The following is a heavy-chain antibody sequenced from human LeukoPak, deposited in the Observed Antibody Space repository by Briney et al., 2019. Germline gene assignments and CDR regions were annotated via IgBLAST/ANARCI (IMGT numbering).Heavy chain of an antibody. CDR2: IFPSGTT. CDR3: AREGGGFDY. D-gene: IGHD3-16*01. CDR1: GGSISTYS. J-gene: IGHJ4*02. V-gene: IGHV4-4*07. Sequence: PSETLSLTCSVSGGSISTYSWNWIRQPAGKGLEWIGRIFPSGTTKYHPPLKSRVTMSVGTSKNHFSLKLTSVTAADTAVYYCAREGGGFDYWGQGTLVTVSS.